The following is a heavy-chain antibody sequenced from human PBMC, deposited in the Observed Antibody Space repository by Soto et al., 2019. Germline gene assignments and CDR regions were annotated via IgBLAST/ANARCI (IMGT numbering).Heavy chain of an antibody. Sequence: GGSLSLSCAASGFTLSSYAIHWVRQAPGKGLEWVAVISYDGSNKYYADSVEGRFTFSRDNSKNTLHLLMNSLRAEDTAVYYCAKGGRNGWYDAFDIWGQGTMVTVS. CDR3: AKGGRNGWYDAFDI. D-gene: IGHD6-19*01. CDR1: GFTLSSYA. V-gene: IGHV3-30-3*01. J-gene: IGHJ3*02. CDR2: ISYDGSNK.